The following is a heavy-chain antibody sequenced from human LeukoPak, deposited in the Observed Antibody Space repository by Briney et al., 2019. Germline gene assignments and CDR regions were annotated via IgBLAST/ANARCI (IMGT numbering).Heavy chain of an antibody. CDR2: IYSGGST. D-gene: IGHD2-2*01. V-gene: IGHV3-66*01. CDR1: GFTVGSNY. Sequence: GGSLRLSCAASGFTVGSNYMSWVRQAPGKGLEWVSVIYSGGSTYYADSVKGRFTIPRDNSKNTLYLQMNSLRAEDTAVYYCARGLNVVVPAAMNYFDYWGQGTLVTVSS. J-gene: IGHJ4*02. CDR3: ARGLNVVVPAAMNYFDY.